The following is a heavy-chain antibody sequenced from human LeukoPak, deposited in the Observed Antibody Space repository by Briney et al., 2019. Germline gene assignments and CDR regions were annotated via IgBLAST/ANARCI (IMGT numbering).Heavy chain of an antibody. CDR1: GGSFSGYY. J-gene: IGHJ3*02. CDR2: IYYSGST. D-gene: IGHD3-16*01. V-gene: IGHV4-59*01. Sequence: SETLSLTCAVYGGSFSGYYWTWIRQPPGKGLEWIGYIYYSGSTNYNPSLKSRVTISLDTSKNQFSLKLRSVTAADTAVYFCARDLKGGGDAFNIWGQGTMVTVSS. CDR3: ARDLKGGGDAFNI.